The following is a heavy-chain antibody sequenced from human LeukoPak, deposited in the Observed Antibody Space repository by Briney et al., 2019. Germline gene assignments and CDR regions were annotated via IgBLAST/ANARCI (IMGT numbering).Heavy chain of an antibody. CDR3: ARAVACTEGWFNS. CDR1: GDSVSSDSAA. CDR2: TYYRSKWYH. Sequence: SQTLSLTCGISGDSVSSDSAAWNWIRQSPSRGLEWLGRTYYRSKWYHDYSVSVKSRITINPDTSKNQFSLQLNSVTPEDTAVYYCARAVACTEGWFNSWGQGTLVTVSS. V-gene: IGHV6-1*01. D-gene: IGHD6-19*01. J-gene: IGHJ5*01.